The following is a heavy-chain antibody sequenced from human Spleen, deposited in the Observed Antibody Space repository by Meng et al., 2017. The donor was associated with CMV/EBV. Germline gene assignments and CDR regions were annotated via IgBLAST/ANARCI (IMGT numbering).Heavy chain of an antibody. D-gene: IGHD3-3*01. CDR3: AKVQPFSKIRFLETSYFDY. CDR2: ISGGTT. CDR1: FSFSTYA. Sequence: FSFSTYAMSWIRQAPGKGLEWVSTISGGTTNYADSVKGRFTISRDNSKNTLYLQMNSLRAEDTAIYYCAKVQPFSKIRFLETSYFDYWGQGTLVTVSS. J-gene: IGHJ4*02. V-gene: IGHV3-23*01.